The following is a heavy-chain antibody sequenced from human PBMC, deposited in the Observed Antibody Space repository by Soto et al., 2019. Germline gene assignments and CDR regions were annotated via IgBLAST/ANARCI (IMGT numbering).Heavy chain of an antibody. CDR2: TRPNNGNT. D-gene: IGHD3-10*01. V-gene: IGHV1-18*01. CDR3: VRDLDGSGSYYTDY. CDR1: GYTFSIYG. J-gene: IGHJ4*02. Sequence: QIQLVQSGAEVKKPVASVTVSCKASGYTFSIYGINWVRQAPGQGLEWMGWTRPNNGNTKYAQKLQGRVTMTTDTSTSTAYMELRSLRPDDTAVYYCVRDLDGSGSYYTDYWGQGTLVTVSS.